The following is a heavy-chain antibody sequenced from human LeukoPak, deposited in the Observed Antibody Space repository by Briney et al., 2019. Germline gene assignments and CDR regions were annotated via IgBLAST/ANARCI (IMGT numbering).Heavy chain of an antibody. J-gene: IGHJ4*02. CDR1: GITFSGCA. Sequence: PGGSLRLSCAASGITFSGCAMSWVRQAPGKGLEWVSYISDSSRTIYYADSVKGRFTISRDNAKNSLSLQMNSLRAEDTAVYYCATALDYDDSRDYWGQGTLVTVSS. D-gene: IGHD4-17*01. CDR3: ATALDYDDSRDY. V-gene: IGHV3-48*04. CDR2: ISDSSRTI.